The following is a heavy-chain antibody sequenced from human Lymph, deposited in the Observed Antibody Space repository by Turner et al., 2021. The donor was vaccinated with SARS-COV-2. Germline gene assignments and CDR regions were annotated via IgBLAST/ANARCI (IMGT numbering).Heavy chain of an antibody. V-gene: IGHV1-2*02. J-gene: IGHJ3*01. CDR1: GYTFTGYY. D-gene: IGHD3-22*01. CDR3: ARGELYYYDSSAYYGDAFDF. Sequence: VQLVQSGAEVKEPGASVKVSCKASGYTFTGYYMHWVRQAPGQGLEWMGWINPDSGGTNYAQNVQDRVTMTRDTSISTAYIELSRLRSDDTAVYYGARGELYYYDSSAYYGDAFDFWGQGTMVTVSS. CDR2: INPDSGGT.